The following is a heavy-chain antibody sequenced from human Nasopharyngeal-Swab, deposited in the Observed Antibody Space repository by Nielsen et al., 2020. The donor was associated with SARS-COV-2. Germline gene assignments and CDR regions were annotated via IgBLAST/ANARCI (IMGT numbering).Heavy chain of an antibody. CDR3: ARGGGWYVGAPYYFDY. J-gene: IGHJ4*02. CDR1: GYTFTSYA. D-gene: IGHD6-19*01. Sequence: ASVKVSCKASGYTFTSYAMNWVRQAPGQGLEWMGWINTNTGNPTYAQGFTGRFVFSLDTSVSTTYLQISSLKAEDTAVYYCARGGGWYVGAPYYFDYWGQGTLVTVSS. CDR2: INTNTGNP. V-gene: IGHV7-4-1*02.